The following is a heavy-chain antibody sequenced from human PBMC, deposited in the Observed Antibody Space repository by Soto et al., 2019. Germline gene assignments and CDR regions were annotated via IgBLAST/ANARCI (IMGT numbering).Heavy chain of an antibody. Sequence: GGSLRLSCAASGFTFGSYAMSWVRLAPGKGPEWVSSISGRGGTAYYADSVKGRFSISRDNSKNTLFLQMNSLRAGDTAVYYCAKDFLMYYYDTSGYGYFDYWGQGTLVTVSS. J-gene: IGHJ4*02. CDR3: AKDFLMYYYDTSGYGYFDY. D-gene: IGHD3-22*01. CDR2: ISGRGGTA. CDR1: GFTFGSYA. V-gene: IGHV3-23*01.